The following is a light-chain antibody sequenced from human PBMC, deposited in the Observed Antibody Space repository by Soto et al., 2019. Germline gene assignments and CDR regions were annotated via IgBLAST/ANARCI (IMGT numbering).Light chain of an antibody. CDR1: SSNIGGNT. CDR2: SNN. CDR3: AAWDDSLYGHVV. Sequence: QSVLTQPPSASGTPGQRVTISCSGSSSNIGGNTVNWYQQLPGTAPKLLIYSNNQRPSGVPDPVSGSKSGTSASLAISGLQSEDEADYYWAAWDDSLYGHVVFGGGTKLTVL. J-gene: IGLJ2*01. V-gene: IGLV1-44*01.